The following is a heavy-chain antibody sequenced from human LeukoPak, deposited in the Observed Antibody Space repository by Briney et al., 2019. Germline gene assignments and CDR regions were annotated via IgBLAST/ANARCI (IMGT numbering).Heavy chain of an antibody. V-gene: IGHV3-74*01. Sequence: GGCLRLSCAASGFTFSSYWMHWVRQAPGKGLVWVSRIDSDGRSTSYADSVKGRFTISRDNAKNMLYLQMNSLRAEDTAVYYCARDRPRYAFDYWGQGTLVTVSS. CDR3: ARDRPRYAFDY. J-gene: IGHJ4*02. D-gene: IGHD5-18*01. CDR1: GFTFSSYW. CDR2: IDSDGRST.